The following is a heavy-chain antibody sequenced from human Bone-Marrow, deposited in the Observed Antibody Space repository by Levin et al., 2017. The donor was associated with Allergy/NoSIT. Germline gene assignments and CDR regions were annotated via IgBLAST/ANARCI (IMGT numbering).Heavy chain of an antibody. CDR1: GFTFSSYS. CDR3: ARDEYSSSWSHALDI. CDR2: ISSSSSYI. D-gene: IGHD6-13*01. J-gene: IGHJ3*02. Sequence: GESLKISCAASGFTFSSYSMNWVRQAPGKGLEWVSSISSSSSYIYYADSVKGRFTISRDNAKNSLYLQMNSLRAEDTAVYYCARDEYSSSWSHALDIWGQGTMVTVSS. V-gene: IGHV3-21*01.